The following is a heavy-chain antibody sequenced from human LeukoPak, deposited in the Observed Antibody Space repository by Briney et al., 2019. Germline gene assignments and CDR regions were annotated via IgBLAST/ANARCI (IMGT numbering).Heavy chain of an antibody. D-gene: IGHD3-16*01. CDR1: GFTVCGNY. V-gene: IGHV3-66*01. CDR3: ARVSGLGVDYGDY. Sequence: GGSLRLSYAASGFTVCGNYMSWVRQAPGKGLEWLSVIHRGGNTYYADSVKGRFTISRDSSKNTVFPQMDSLRAEDTAVYYCARVSGLGVDYGDYWGQGTLVTVSS. CDR2: IHRGGNT. J-gene: IGHJ4*02.